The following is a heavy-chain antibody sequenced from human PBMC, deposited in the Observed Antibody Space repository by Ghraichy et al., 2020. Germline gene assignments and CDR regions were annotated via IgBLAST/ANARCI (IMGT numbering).Heavy chain of an antibody. J-gene: IGHJ4*02. V-gene: IGHV1-46*01. CDR2: INPTGGGT. Sequence: VPGQGLEWMGIINPTGGGTTYAQKFQGRVTMTRESSTSTVYMELINLTSEDTAVYYCATRSGSFLAHWGQGTLIRVSS. CDR3: ATRSGSFLAH. D-gene: IGHD3-10*01.